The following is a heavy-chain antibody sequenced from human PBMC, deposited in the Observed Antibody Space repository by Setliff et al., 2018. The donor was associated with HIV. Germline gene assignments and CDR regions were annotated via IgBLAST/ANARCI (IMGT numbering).Heavy chain of an antibody. CDR1: GGSISSYY. D-gene: IGHD2-15*01. CDR2: IYYSGST. V-gene: IGHV4-59*12. J-gene: IGHJ4*02. Sequence: SETLSLTCTVSGGSISSYYWSWIRQPPGKGLEWIGYIYYSGSTSYNPSLNSRVTISLDTSKNQFSLRLTSVAATDTAVYYCARDDRCSGDTCYYYWGQGALVTVSS. CDR3: ARDDRCSGDTCYYY.